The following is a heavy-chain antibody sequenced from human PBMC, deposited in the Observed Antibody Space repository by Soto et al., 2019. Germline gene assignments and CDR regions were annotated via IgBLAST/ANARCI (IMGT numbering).Heavy chain of an antibody. D-gene: IGHD6-13*01. CDR3: TTLGIDLDY. J-gene: IGHJ4*02. V-gene: IGHV3-15*01. Sequence: EVQLVESGGGLVKPGGSLRLSCAASGFTFNYAWMSWVRQAPGKGLEWVGRIKSKTNGGTTDYAAPVKGRFTISRDDSKNMVYLQMDSLKTEDTAGYYCTTLGIDLDYWGQGTLVTVAS. CDR2: IKSKTNGGTT. CDR1: GFTFNYAW.